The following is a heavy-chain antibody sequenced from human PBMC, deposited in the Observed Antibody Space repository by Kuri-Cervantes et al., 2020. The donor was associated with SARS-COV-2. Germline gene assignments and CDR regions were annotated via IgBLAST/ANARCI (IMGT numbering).Heavy chain of an antibody. D-gene: IGHD3-22*01. V-gene: IGHV3-33*08. CDR3: SLSSGYYYPNAGFDY. CDR1: GFTFSSYA. J-gene: IGHJ4*02. CDR2: IWYDGSNK. Sequence: GESLKIYCAASGFTFSSYAMSWVRQAPGKGLEWVAVIWYDGSNKYYADSVKGRFTISRDNSKNTLYLQMNSLRTEDTSVYYWSLSSGYYYPNAGFDYWGQGTLVTVSS.